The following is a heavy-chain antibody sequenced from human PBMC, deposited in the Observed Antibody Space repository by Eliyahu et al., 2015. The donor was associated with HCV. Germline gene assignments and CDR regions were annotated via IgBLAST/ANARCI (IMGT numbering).Heavy chain of an antibody. CDR3: ASESGYDHVSGSSFDY. CDR1: GFTFSTYG. Sequence: QVQLVESGGGVVQPGRSLRLSCAASGFTFSTYGMHWVRQAPGKGLEWVAVVSPAGSDTYYADSVKGRFTISRDNSKTMLFLQMSSLTAEDTAVYYCASESGYDHVSGSSFDYWGQGTLVTVSS. V-gene: IGHV3-30*03. CDR2: VSPAGSDT. D-gene: IGHD5-12*01. J-gene: IGHJ4*02.